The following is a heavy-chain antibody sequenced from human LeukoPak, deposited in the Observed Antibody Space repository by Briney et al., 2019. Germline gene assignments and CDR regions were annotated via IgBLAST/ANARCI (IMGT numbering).Heavy chain of an antibody. CDR3: TREAVKSSFDY. V-gene: IGHV3-66*01. J-gene: IGHJ4*02. CDR1: GFTVNSKY. Sequence: GGSLRLSCAASGFTVNSKYMSWVRQAPGKGLEWVSTIYIAGDTFYTDSVKGRFTISRDNFKNTLYLQMNSLRAEDTAVYYCTREAVKSSFDYWGQGTLVTVSS. CDR2: IYIAGDT.